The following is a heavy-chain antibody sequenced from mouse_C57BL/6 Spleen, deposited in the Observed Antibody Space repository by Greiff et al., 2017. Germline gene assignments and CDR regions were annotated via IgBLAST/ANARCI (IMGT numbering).Heavy chain of an antibody. CDR1: GYTFTSYW. Sequence: QVQLKQPGAELVKPGASVKMSCKASGYTFTSYWITWVKQRPGQGLEWIGDIYPGSGSTNYNEKFKSKATLTVDTSSSTAYMQLSSLTSEDSAVYYCARSLYDGYYNAYWGQGTLVTVSA. D-gene: IGHD2-3*01. CDR3: ARSLYDGYYNAY. CDR2: IYPGSGST. V-gene: IGHV1-55*01. J-gene: IGHJ3*01.